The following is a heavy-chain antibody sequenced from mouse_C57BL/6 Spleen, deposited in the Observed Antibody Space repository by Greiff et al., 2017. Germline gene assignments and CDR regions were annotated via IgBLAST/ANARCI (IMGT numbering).Heavy chain of an antibody. CDR3: ARKDGYYVLMDY. Sequence: QVQLQQSEAELVRPGTSVKLSCKASGYTFTSYWMHWVKQRPGQGLEWIGVIDPSDSYTNYNQKFKGKATLTVDTSSSTAYMQLSSLTSEDSAVYYCARKDGYYVLMDYWGQGTSVTGSS. CDR1: GYTFTSYW. J-gene: IGHJ4*01. CDR2: IDPSDSYT. D-gene: IGHD2-3*01. V-gene: IGHV1-59*01.